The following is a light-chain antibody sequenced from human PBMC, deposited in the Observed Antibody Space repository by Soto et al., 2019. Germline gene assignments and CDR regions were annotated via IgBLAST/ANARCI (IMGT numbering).Light chain of an antibody. J-gene: IGLJ3*02. CDR1: GSTFGAGSD. V-gene: IGLV1-40*01. Sequence: QSVLTQPPSVSGAPGQRVTISCTVSGSTFGAGSDVHWYQQVPGTAPKLLISYNTNRPSGVPDRFSGSKSGTSASLAISGLQPEDEADYYCSSYTSSSTPWVFGGGTKLTVL. CDR3: SSYTSSSTPWV. CDR2: YNT.